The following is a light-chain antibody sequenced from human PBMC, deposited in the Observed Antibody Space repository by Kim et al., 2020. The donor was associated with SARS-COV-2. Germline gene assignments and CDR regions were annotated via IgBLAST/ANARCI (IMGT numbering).Light chain of an antibody. CDR2: DVS. Sequence: GQSLTIYCTGTINDVGGYNYVSWYQQHPGKAPKLMIYDVSKRPSGVSNRFSGSKSGNTTSLTISGLQAEDEADYYCSSYTSSSTYVFGTGTKVTVL. CDR1: INDVGGYNY. CDR3: SSYTSSSTYV. J-gene: IGLJ1*01. V-gene: IGLV2-14*04.